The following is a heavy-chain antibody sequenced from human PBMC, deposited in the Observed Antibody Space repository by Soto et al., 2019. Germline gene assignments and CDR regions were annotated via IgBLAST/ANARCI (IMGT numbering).Heavy chain of an antibody. CDR2: ISGSGGST. CDR3: AKDPLAAGYYYYGMDV. V-gene: IGHV3-23*01. CDR1: GFTFSSYA. Sequence: GGSLRLSCAASGFTFSSYAMSWVRQAPGKGLEWVSAISGSGGSTYYADSVKDRFTISRDNSKNTLYLQMNSLRAEDTAVYYCAKDPLAAGYYYYGMDVWGQGTTVTVSS. J-gene: IGHJ6*02. D-gene: IGHD6-13*01.